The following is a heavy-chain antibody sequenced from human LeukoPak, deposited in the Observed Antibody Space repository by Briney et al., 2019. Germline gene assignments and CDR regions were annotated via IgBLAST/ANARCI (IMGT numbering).Heavy chain of an antibody. V-gene: IGHV3-53*01. J-gene: IGHJ4*02. Sequence: PGGSLRLSCAASGFTASSNYMSWVRQAPGKGLEWVSVIYSGGNTYYADSVKGRFTISRDNSKNTLYLQMNSLRAEDTAVYYCARESGYYGSGSYYNGRLFDYWGQGTLVTVSS. CDR3: ARESGYYGSGSYYNGRLFDY. D-gene: IGHD3-10*01. CDR1: GFTASSNY. CDR2: IYSGGNT.